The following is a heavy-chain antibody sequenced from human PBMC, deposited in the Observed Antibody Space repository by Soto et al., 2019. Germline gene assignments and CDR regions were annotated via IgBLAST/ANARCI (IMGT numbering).Heavy chain of an antibody. CDR3: ARDRYSSGWYADLFWGGSDY. D-gene: IGHD6-19*01. J-gene: IGHJ4*02. CDR2: ISYDGSNK. Sequence: PGGSLRLSCAASGFTFSSYAMHWVRQAPGKGLEWVAVISYDGSNKYYADSVKGRFTISRDNSKNTLYLQMNSLRAEDTAVYYCARDRYSSGWYADLFWGGSDYWGQGTPVTVSS. CDR1: GFTFSSYA. V-gene: IGHV3-30-3*01.